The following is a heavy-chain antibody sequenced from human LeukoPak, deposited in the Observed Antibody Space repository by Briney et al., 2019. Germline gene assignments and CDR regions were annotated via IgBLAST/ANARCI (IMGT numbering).Heavy chain of an antibody. J-gene: IGHJ4*02. CDR1: AFTFTYVH. CDR2: ISTSSYTI. V-gene: IGHV3-11*01. CDR3: ARDRRCPHSTYESGRVNY. D-gene: IGHD2/OR15-2a*01. Sequence: WVYVSLLCSASAFTFTYVHETGTPQAQGQGLEWFSYISTSSYTIYYADSVKGRFTISRVNAKNSLYLQMHSLRVEDTDVYYYARDRRCPHSTYESGRVNYWGQGTLVTVSS.